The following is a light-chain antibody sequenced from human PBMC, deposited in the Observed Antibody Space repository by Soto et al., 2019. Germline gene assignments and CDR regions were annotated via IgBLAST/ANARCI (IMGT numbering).Light chain of an antibody. CDR1: SSNIGAGYD. CDR3: QSYDICLSVGV. V-gene: IGLV1-40*01. J-gene: IGLJ3*02. CDR2: GNF. Sequence: QSVLTQPPSVSGAPGRRVTISCTGSSSNIGAGYDVHWYQKLPGTAPKLLIYGNFNRPSGVPGRFSGSKSGTSASLAITGLQAEDEADYYCQSYDICLSVGVFGGGTKLTVL.